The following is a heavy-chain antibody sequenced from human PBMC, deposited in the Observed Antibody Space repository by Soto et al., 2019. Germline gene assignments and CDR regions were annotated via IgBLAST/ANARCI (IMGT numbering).Heavy chain of an antibody. CDR1: GYTFTDHG. V-gene: IGHV1-18*01. J-gene: IGHJ5*02. Sequence: ASVKVSCKTSGYTFTDHGIDWVRQAPGQGLEWVGWVSSYNGNTNYAYNLKDRVIMTTDASTSTAYMELRGLRSDDTAVYYCARVVVPRPIWGYNWFDPWGQGTLVTVSS. D-gene: IGHD3-16*01. CDR2: VSSYNGNT. CDR3: ARVVVPRPIWGYNWFDP.